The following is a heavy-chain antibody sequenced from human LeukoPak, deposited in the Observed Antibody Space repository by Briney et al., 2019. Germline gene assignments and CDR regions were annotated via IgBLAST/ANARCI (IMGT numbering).Heavy chain of an antibody. CDR3: ARHSTVVGMGWFDP. Sequence: SSETLSLTCTVSGGSISSYYWSWIRQPPGKGLEWIGYIYYSGSTNYNPSLKSRVTISVDTSKNQFSLKLSSVTAADTAVYYCARHSTVVGMGWFDPWGQGTLVTVSS. V-gene: IGHV4-59*08. D-gene: IGHD2-21*01. CDR2: IYYSGST. J-gene: IGHJ5*02. CDR1: GGSISSYY.